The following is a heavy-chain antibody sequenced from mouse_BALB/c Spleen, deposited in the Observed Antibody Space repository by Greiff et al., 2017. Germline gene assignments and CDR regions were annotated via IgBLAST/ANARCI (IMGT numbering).Heavy chain of an antibody. D-gene: IGHD2-4*01. V-gene: IGHV2-5-1*01. CDR3: AKSYDYDYYAMDY. CDR1: GFSLTSYG. Sequence: VQLQESGPSLVQPSQSLSITCTVSGFSLTSYGVHWVRQSPGKGLEWLGVIWRGGSTDYNAAFMSRLSITKDNSKSQVFFKMNSLQADDTAIYYCAKSYDYDYYAMDYWGQGTSVTVSS. CDR2: IWRGGST. J-gene: IGHJ4*01.